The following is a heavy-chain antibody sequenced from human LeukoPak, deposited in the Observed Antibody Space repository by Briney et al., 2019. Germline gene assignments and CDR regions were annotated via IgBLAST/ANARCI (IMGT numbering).Heavy chain of an antibody. CDR3: ARVKGGGCYLELRNSYNLDF. Sequence: PGGSLRLSCAASGFTFSSYSMNWVRQAPGKGLEWVSYISSSSSTIYYADSVKGRFTISRDNAKNSLYLQMNSLRAEDTAVYYCARVKGGGCYLELRNSYNLDFWGKGTMVTVFS. J-gene: IGHJ6*03. CDR2: ISSSSSTI. D-gene: IGHD1-26*01. V-gene: IGHV3-48*04. CDR1: GFTFSSYS.